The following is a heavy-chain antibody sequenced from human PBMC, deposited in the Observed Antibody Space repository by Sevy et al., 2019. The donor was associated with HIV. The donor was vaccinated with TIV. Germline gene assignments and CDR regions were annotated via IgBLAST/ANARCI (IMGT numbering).Heavy chain of an antibody. J-gene: IGHJ4*02. V-gene: IGHV3-66*01. CDR1: GFAVNSNY. CDR3: ARGKSGYGYALNY. D-gene: IGHD5-18*01. Sequence: GGPLRLSCAASGFAVNSNYMTWVGQAPGKGLEGVSVIYSDETTYHADSVKDRFTISRDNSKNMLYLQMSSLRAEDTAIYYCARGKSGYGYALNYWGQGTLVTVSS. CDR2: IYSDETT.